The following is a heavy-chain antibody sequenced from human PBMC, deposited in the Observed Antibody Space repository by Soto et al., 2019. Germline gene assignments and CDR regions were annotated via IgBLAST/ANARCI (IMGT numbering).Heavy chain of an antibody. CDR3: AGGSGLWWPTGMDV. CDR2: ISSSGSTI. V-gene: IGHV3-48*03. J-gene: IGHJ6*02. D-gene: IGHD5-18*01. Sequence: EVQLVESGGGLVQPGGSLRLSCAASGFTFSSYEMNWVRQAPGKGLEWVSYISSSGSTIYYADSVKGRFTISRDNAKNSLYLQMNSLRAEDTAVYYCAGGSGLWWPTGMDVWGQGTTVTVSS. CDR1: GFTFSSYE.